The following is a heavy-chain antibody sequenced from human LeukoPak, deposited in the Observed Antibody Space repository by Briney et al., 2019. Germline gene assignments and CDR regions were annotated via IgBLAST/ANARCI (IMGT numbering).Heavy chain of an antibody. J-gene: IGHJ4*02. V-gene: IGHV3-48*01. CDR3: ARFRTWGDKAFDY. Sequence: GGSLRLSCAASGFTFNAFGMNWVRQAPGKGLEWVSYIGTTSGAIYYADSVKGRFTSSRDSSKNSLYVEMNGVRAEEKAVYYCARFRTWGDKAFDYWGQGTLVTVSS. D-gene: IGHD2-21*02. CDR2: IGTTSGAI. CDR1: GFTFNAFG.